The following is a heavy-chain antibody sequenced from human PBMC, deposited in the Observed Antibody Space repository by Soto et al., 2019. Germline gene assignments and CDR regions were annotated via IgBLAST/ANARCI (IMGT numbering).Heavy chain of an antibody. CDR2: ISRNSGSI. Sequence: EVQLVESGGGLVQPGRSLRLSCAASGFTFDDYAMHWVRQAPGKGLEWVSGISRNSGSIGYADSVKGRFTISRDNAKNSLYLQMNSLRAEDTALYYCAKDLDYWGQGTLVTVSS. CDR3: AKDLDY. CDR1: GFTFDDYA. V-gene: IGHV3-9*01. J-gene: IGHJ4*02.